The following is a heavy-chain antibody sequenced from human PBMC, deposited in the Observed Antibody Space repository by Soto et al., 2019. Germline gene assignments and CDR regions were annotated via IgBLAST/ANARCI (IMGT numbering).Heavy chain of an antibody. CDR1: GFTFSSYS. Sequence: GGSLRLSCAASGFTFSSYSMNWVRQAPGKWLEWVSSISSGSSYIYYADSVKGRFTISRDNAKNSLYLQMNSLRAEDTAVYYCARQRGHYDILTGPPYFDYWGQGXLVTVYS. J-gene: IGHJ4*02. V-gene: IGHV3-21*01. D-gene: IGHD3-9*01. CDR2: ISSGSSYI. CDR3: ARQRGHYDILTGPPYFDY.